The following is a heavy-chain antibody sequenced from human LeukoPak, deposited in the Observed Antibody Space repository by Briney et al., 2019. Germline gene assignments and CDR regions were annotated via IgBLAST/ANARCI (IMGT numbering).Heavy chain of an antibody. CDR2: ISSSSSYI. CDR3: ARDDRDMTTVTTLDY. D-gene: IGHD4-11*01. Sequence: GGSLRLSCAASGFTFSSYSMNWVRQAPGKGLEWVSSISSSSSYIYYADSVKGRFPISRDNAKNSLYLQMNSLRAEDAAVYYCARDDRDMTTVTTLDYWGQGTLVTVSS. CDR1: GFTFSSYS. V-gene: IGHV3-21*01. J-gene: IGHJ4*02.